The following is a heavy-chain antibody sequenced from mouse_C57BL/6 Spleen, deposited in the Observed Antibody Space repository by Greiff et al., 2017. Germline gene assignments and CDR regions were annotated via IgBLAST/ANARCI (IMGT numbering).Heavy chain of an antibody. Sequence: EVQRVESGEGLVKPGGSLKLSCAASGFTFSSYAMSWVRQTPEKGLEWVAYISSGGDYIYYADTVKGRFTISRDNARNTLYLQMSSLKSEDTAMYYCTRVDYRYYIDYWGQGTTLTVSS. D-gene: IGHD2-4*01. CDR3: TRVDYRYYIDY. V-gene: IGHV5-9-1*02. CDR1: GFTFSSYA. CDR2: ISSGGDYI. J-gene: IGHJ2*01.